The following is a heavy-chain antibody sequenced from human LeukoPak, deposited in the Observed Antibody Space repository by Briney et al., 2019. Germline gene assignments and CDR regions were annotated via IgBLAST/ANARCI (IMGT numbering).Heavy chain of an antibody. CDR2: ISRSSTTI. J-gene: IGHJ4*02. V-gene: IGHV3-48*01. CDR3: AIREPIGY. D-gene: IGHD1-14*01. Sequence: PGGSLRLSCAASGFTFSSYGMNWVSQAPGKGLEWVSYISRSSTTIYYADSVKGRFTISRDNSKNTLYLQMNSLRAEDTALYYCAIREPIGYWGQGTLVTVSS. CDR1: GFTFSSYG.